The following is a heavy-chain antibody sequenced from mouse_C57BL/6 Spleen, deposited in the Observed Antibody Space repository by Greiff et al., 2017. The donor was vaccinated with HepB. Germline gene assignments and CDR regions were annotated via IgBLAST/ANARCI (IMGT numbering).Heavy chain of an antibody. D-gene: IGHD1-1*01. CDR3: ARYGSRNFDY. J-gene: IGHJ2*01. V-gene: IGHV5-17*01. CDR2: ISSGSSTI. Sequence: EVQLVESGGGLVKPGGSLKLSCAASGFTFSDYGMHWVRQAPEKGLEWVAYISSGSSTIYYADTVKGRFTISRDNAKNTLFLQMTSLRSEDTAMYYCARYGSRNFDYWGQGTTLTVSS. CDR1: GFTFSDYG.